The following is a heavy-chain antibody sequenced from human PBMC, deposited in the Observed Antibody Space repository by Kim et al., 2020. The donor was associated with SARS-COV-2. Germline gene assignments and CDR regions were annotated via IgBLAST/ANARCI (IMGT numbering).Heavy chain of an antibody. D-gene: IGHD4-4*01. J-gene: IGHJ6*02. V-gene: IGHV3-66*01. Sequence: GGSLRLSCAASGFTVSSYYMSWVRQAPGKGLEWVSVIYSGGSTSYADSVKGRFTISRDNSKNTLYLQMNSLRAEDTAVYYCAREDYSNYSYYYYYGMDVWGQGSTVTVSS. CDR1: GFTVSSYY. CDR3: AREDYSNYSYYYYYGMDV. CDR2: IYSGGST.